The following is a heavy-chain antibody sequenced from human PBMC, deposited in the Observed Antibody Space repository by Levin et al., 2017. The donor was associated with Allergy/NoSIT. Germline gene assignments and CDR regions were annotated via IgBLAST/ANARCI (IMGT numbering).Heavy chain of an antibody. Sequence: GGSLRLSCKGSGYSFTSYWISWVRQMPGKGLEWMGRIDPSDSYTNYSPSFQGHVTISADKSISTAYLQWSSLKASDTAMYYCARALTTVTTWPYYWGQGTLVTVSS. J-gene: IGHJ4*02. CDR3: ARALTTVTTWPYY. V-gene: IGHV5-10-1*01. CDR2: IDPSDSYT. CDR1: GYSFTSYW. D-gene: IGHD4-17*01.